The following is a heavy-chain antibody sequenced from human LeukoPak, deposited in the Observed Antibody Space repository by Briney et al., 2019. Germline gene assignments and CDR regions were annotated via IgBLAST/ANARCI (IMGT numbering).Heavy chain of an antibody. V-gene: IGHV3-30-3*01. CDR3: AREGYYGSGSPPSLYFDY. J-gene: IGHJ4*02. D-gene: IGHD3-10*01. Sequence: GGSLRLSCAASGFTFRNYVIHWVRQAPGKGLEWLAVTSSDLNVKLYADSVKGRFTISRDNSRSTLYLQRNSLRPEDTAIYYCAREGYYGSGSPPSLYFDYWGQGTLVTVSS. CDR1: GFTFRNYV. CDR2: TSSDLNVK.